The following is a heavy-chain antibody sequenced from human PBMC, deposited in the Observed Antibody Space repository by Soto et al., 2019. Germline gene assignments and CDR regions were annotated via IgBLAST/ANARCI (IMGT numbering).Heavy chain of an antibody. J-gene: IGHJ5*02. CDR2: IYYSGST. D-gene: IGHD3-3*01. V-gene: IGHV4-30-4*01. CDR3: ARVRHDFWSGYYQNWFDP. Sequence: PSETLSLTCTVSGGSISSGDYYWSWIRQPPGKGLEWIGYIYYSGSTYYNPSPKSRVTISVDTSKNQFSLKLSSVTAADTAVYYCARVRHDFWSGYYQNWFDPWGQGTLVTVSS. CDR1: GGSISSGDYY.